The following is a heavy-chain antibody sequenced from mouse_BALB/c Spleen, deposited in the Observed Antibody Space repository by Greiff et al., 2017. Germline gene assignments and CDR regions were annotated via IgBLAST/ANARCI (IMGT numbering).Heavy chain of an antibody. CDR2: IYPGNSDT. J-gene: IGHJ2*01. CDR3: TRSADGYYRGDY. V-gene: IGHV1-5*01. CDR1: GYTFTSYW. Sequence: VQLKQSGTVLARPGASVKMSCKASGYTFTSYWMHWVKQRPGQGLEWIGAIYPGNSDTSYNQKFKGKAKLTAVTSTSTAYMELSSLTNEDSAVYYCTRSADGYYRGDYWGQGTTLTVSS. D-gene: IGHD2-3*01.